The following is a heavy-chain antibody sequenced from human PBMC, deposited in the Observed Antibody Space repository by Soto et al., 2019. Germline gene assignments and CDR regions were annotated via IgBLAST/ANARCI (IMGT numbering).Heavy chain of an antibody. V-gene: IGHV3-30*18. CDR2: ISYDGSNK. CDR1: GFTFSSYG. J-gene: IGHJ4*02. CDR3: AKDLGDGYNSGQY. Sequence: HPGVYLRLSCAAAGFTFSSYGMHWVRQAPGKGLEWVAIISYDGSNKYYADSVKGRFTISRDNSKNTLYLQMNSLRAEETAVYYCAKDLGDGYNSGQYWGQGTLVTVSS. D-gene: IGHD5-12*01.